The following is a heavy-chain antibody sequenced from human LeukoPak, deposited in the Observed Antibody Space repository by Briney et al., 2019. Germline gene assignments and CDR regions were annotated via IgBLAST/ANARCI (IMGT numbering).Heavy chain of an antibody. D-gene: IGHD7-27*01. Sequence: ASVKVSCKTSGYAFTGFYINWGAQAPGHGLEGLGGINPKSRTTKFAQKFQGRVTMTRDTPIRTAYIELSSLRSDDTAVYYCARDREDTWGSPGYFDLWGRGTLVTVSS. J-gene: IGHJ2*01. CDR1: GYAFTGFY. CDR3: ARDREDTWGSPGYFDL. V-gene: IGHV1-2*02. CDR2: INPKSRTT.